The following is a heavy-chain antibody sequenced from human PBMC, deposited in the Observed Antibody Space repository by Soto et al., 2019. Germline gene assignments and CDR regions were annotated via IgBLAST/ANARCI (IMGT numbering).Heavy chain of an antibody. D-gene: IGHD3-10*01. CDR3: ARHKAYGSGSYHTYYYYGMDV. V-gene: IGHV4-59*08. CDR2: IYYSGST. CDR1: GGSISSYY. J-gene: IGHJ6*02. Sequence: PSETLSLTCTVSGGSISSYYWSWIRQPPGMGLEWIGYIYYSGSTNYNPSLKSRVTISVDTSKNQFSLKLSSVTAADTAVYYCARHKAYGSGSYHTYYYYGMDVWGQGTTVTVSS.